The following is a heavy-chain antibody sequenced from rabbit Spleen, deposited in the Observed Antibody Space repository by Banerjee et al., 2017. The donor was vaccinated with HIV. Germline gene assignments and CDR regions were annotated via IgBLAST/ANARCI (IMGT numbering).Heavy chain of an antibody. Sequence: QSLEESGGDLVKPGASLTLTCTASGFSFSNNYVMCWVRQAPGKGLEWIACIYTGNSKTYYANWAKGRFTISKTSSTTVTLQMTSLTVADTATYFCARDTGSSFSSYGMDLWGPGTLVTVS. J-gene: IGHJ6*01. CDR2: IYTGNSKT. D-gene: IGHD8-1*01. V-gene: IGHV1S40*01. CDR3: ARDTGSSFSSYGMDL. CDR1: GFSFSNNYV.